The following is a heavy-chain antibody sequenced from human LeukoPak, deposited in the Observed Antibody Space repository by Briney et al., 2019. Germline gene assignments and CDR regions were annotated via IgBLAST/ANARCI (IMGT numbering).Heavy chain of an antibody. D-gene: IGHD3-10*01. J-gene: IGHJ3*02. Sequence: GGSLRLSCAASGFTFSSYGMHWVRQAPGKGLEWVAFIRYDGSNKYYADSVKGRFTISRDNAKNSLYLLMNSLRVEDTAVYYCARGSGDAFDIWGRGTMVIVSS. V-gene: IGHV3-30*02. CDR2: IRYDGSNK. CDR1: GFTFSSYG. CDR3: ARGSGDAFDI.